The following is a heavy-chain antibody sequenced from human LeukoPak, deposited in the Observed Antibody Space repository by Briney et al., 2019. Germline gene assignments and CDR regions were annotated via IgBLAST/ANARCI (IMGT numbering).Heavy chain of an antibody. J-gene: IGHJ5*02. D-gene: IGHD4-23*01. CDR1: GYTFTVYY. Sequence: GASVTVSFTASGYTFTVYYMHWVRQAPGQGLEWMGWINPNSGGTNYAQKFQGRVTMTRDTSISTAYMELSRLRSDDTAVYYCARDTPVTTVAAINWFDPWGQGTLVTVSS. V-gene: IGHV1-2*02. CDR3: ARDTPVTTVAAINWFDP. CDR2: INPNSGGT.